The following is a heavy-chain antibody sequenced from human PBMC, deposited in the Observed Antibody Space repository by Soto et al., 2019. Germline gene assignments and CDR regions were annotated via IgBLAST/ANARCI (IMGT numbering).Heavy chain of an antibody. V-gene: IGHV1-18*01. CDR1: GYTFTSYG. J-gene: IGHJ4*02. CDR3: AREGEEEYGSGRAFDF. CDR2: ISAYNGNT. D-gene: IGHD3-10*01. Sequence: QVQLVQSGAEVKKPGASVKVSCKASGYTFTSYGISWVRQAPGQGLEWMGWISAYNGNTNYAQKLQGRVTMTTDTSTSIAYMELRSLRSDDTDVDYCAREGEEEYGSGRAFDFWGQGTLVTVSS.